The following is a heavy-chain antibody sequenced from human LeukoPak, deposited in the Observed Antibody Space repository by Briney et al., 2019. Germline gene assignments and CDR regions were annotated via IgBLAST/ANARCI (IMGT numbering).Heavy chain of an antibody. D-gene: IGHD5-18*01. CDR3: ARGLEGGGYSYGSYYFDY. CDR2: IYYSGST. CDR1: GVSFSGYY. V-gene: IGHV4-34*01. J-gene: IGHJ4*02. Sequence: NPSETLSLTCGVYGVSFSGYYWNWLRQSPGKGLEWIGSIYYSGSTYYNPSLKSRVTISVDTSKNQFSLKLSSVTAADTAVYYCARGLEGGGYSYGSYYFDYWGQGTLVTVSS.